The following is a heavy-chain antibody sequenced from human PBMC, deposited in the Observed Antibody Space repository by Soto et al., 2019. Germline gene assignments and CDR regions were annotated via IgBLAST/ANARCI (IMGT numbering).Heavy chain of an antibody. Sequence: GGSLRLSCAASGFTFSSYGMHWVRQAPGKGLEWVAVISYDGSNKYYADSVKGRFTISRDNSKNTVYLQMNSLRAEDTAVYYCARIAAAGTVYYYYYGMDVWGQGTTVTVSS. J-gene: IGHJ6*02. CDR1: GFTFSSYG. V-gene: IGHV3-30*03. CDR3: ARIAAAGTVYYYYYGMDV. CDR2: ISYDGSNK. D-gene: IGHD6-13*01.